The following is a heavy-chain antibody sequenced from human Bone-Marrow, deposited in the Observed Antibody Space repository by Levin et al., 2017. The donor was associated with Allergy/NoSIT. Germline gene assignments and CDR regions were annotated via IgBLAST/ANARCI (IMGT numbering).Heavy chain of an antibody. CDR1: GFTFSSYA. V-gene: IGHV3-30*03. D-gene: IGHD6-13*01. CDR2: IAYDESHE. CDR3: AGSAAAHIYY. J-gene: IGHJ4*02. Sequence: GGSLRLFCAASGFTFSSYAMHWVRQAPGKGLEWVAVIAYDESHEYYADSVKGRFTISRDNSKNTLYLQMNSLRADDTAVYYCAGSAAAHIYYWGQGTLVTVSS.